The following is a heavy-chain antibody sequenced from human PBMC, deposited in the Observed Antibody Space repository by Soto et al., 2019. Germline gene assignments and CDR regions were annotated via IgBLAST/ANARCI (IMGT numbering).Heavy chain of an antibody. CDR3: ARRYGSAIDY. J-gene: IGHJ4*02. CDR1: GGSLSGYY. CDR2: FYSSGSP. V-gene: IGHV4-59*08. D-gene: IGHD1-26*01. Sequence: NPSETLSLTCTVSGGSLSGYYWSWIRQPPGKGLEWIGDFYSSGSPHHNPSLKNRVSISEDRSKNQFSLKLSSVTAADTAVYYCARRYGSAIDYWGQGTLVTVSS.